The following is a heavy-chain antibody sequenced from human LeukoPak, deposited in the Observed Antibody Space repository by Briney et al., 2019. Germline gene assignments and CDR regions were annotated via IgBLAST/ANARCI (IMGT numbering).Heavy chain of an antibody. CDR3: ARDRYYYDSSGFDY. V-gene: IGHV3-9*01. D-gene: IGHD3-22*01. J-gene: IGHJ4*02. Sequence: GGSLRLSCAASGFTFDDYAMHWVRQAPGKGLEWVSGISWNSGSIGYADSVKGRFTISRDNSKNTLYLQMNSLRAEDTAVYYCARDRYYYDSSGFDYWGQGTLVTVSS. CDR1: GFTFDDYA. CDR2: ISWNSGSI.